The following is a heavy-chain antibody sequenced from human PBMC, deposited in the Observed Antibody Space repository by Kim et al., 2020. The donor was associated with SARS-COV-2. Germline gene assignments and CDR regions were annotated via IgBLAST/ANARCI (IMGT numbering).Heavy chain of an antibody. V-gene: IGHV3-30*04. D-gene: IGHD2-15*01. CDR1: GFTFGDYP. CDR2: ISHDGRQT. Sequence: GGSLRLSCAVSGFTFGDYPMHWVRQAPGKGLEWMAVISHDGRQTSSADSVKGRFTVSRDNSQNTLFVQMNSLRPEDPAVYYCARLARAAEFDYWGQGVL. J-gene: IGHJ4*02. CDR3: ARLARAAEFDY.